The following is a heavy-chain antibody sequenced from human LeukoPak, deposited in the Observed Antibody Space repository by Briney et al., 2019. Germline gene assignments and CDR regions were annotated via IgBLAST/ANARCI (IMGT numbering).Heavy chain of an antibody. J-gene: IGHJ3*02. CDR3: ALYCSGGSCHLDAFDI. CDR2: IYYSGST. CDR1: GGSISSSSYY. D-gene: IGHD2-15*01. V-gene: IGHV4-39*01. Sequence: SETLSLTCPVSGGSISSSSYYWGWLRQPPGTGREWVGSIYYSGSTYYNPSLKRRVTISVDTSKNQFSLKLSSVTAADTSVYYCALYCSGGSCHLDAFDIGGQGTMVTVS.